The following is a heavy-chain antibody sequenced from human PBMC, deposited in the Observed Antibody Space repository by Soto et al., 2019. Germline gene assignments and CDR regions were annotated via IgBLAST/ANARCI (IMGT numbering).Heavy chain of an antibody. CDR1: GGSVNNANYF. D-gene: IGHD4-17*01. CDR2: IYYSGST. J-gene: IGHJ6*02. Sequence: QVRLEESGPGLVKPSETLSLICSVSGGSVNNANYFWNWIRHHPENGLEWIGYIYYSGSTRYNPSFKARATLSIDTSKNQFSLRLNSVTVADTAVYCCARDADYVGSRGGMDVWGRGTTVTVSS. CDR3: ARDADYVGSRGGMDV. V-gene: IGHV4-31*03.